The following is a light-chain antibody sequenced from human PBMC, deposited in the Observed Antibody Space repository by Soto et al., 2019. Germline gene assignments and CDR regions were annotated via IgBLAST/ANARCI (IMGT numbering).Light chain of an antibody. CDR3: QKREA. CDR1: QSVSSY. Sequence: EIVLTHSPSTLSLSPGERATLSCRASQSVSSYLAWYQQKPGQAPRLLIYDASNRATGIPARFSGSGSGTDFTLTISSLEPEDFAVYYCQKREAFGQGTRLEIK. J-gene: IGKJ5*01. CDR2: DAS. V-gene: IGKV3-11*01.